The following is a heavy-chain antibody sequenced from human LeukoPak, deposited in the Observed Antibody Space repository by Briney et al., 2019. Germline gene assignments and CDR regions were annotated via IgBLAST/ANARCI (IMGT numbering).Heavy chain of an antibody. D-gene: IGHD5-24*01. CDR2: ISFEGSNK. V-gene: IGHV3-30*18. CDR1: GFTFSSSG. J-gene: IGHJ4*02. Sequence: PGGSLRLSCAASGFTFSSSGMHWVRQAPGKGLEWVAFISFEGSNKYYADSVKGRYTLSRDNSRNTLSLQMDSLRGEDTAVYYCAKVGERRDGYSYFDYWGQGTLVTVSS. CDR3: AKVGERRDGYSYFDY.